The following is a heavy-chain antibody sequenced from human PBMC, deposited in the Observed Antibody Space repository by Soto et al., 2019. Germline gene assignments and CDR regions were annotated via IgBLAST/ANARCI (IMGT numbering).Heavy chain of an antibody. CDR2: ISSSSSYI. J-gene: IGHJ6*02. CDR1: GFTFSSYS. D-gene: IGHD6-13*01. Sequence: PGGSLRLSCAASGFTFSSYSMNWVRQAPGKGLEWVSSISSSSSYIYYADSVKGRFTISRDNAKNSLYLQMNSLRAEDTAVYYCARDPSRDSSSWFPPLYYYGMDVWGQGTTVTVPS. V-gene: IGHV3-21*01. CDR3: ARDPSRDSSSWFPPLYYYGMDV.